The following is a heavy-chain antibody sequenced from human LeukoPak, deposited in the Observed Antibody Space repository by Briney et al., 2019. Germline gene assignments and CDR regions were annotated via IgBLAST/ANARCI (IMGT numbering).Heavy chain of an antibody. D-gene: IGHD6-19*01. Sequence: GGSLRLSCAASGFTFSSYAMSWVRQAPGKGLEWVSAISGSGGSTYYADSVKGRFTISRDNSKNTLYLQMNSLGAEDTAVYYCANGGVAGPIFDYWGQGTLVTVSS. CDR1: GFTFSSYA. CDR2: ISGSGGST. J-gene: IGHJ4*02. V-gene: IGHV3-23*01. CDR3: ANGGVAGPIFDY.